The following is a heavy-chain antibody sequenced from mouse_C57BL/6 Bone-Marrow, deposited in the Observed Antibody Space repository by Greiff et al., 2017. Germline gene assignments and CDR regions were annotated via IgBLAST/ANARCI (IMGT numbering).Heavy chain of an antibody. D-gene: IGHD1-1*01. J-gene: IGHJ2*01. CDR1: GYTFTSYW. CDR2: IDPSDSYT. V-gene: IGHV1-59*01. Sequence: QVQLQQPGAELVRPGTSVKLSCKASGYTFTSYWMHWVKQRPGQGLEWIGVIDPSDSYTNYNQKFKGKATLTVDTSSSTAYMQLSSLTSEDSAVYYCARGGNDYGRGGNYWGQGTTLTVSS. CDR3: ARGGNDYGRGGNY.